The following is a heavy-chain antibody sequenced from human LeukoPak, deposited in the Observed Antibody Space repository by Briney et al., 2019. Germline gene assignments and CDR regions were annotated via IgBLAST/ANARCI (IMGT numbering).Heavy chain of an antibody. V-gene: IGHV1-69*01. Sequence: EASVKVSCKASGGTFSSYAISWERQAPGQGLEWMGGIIPIFGTANYAQKFQGRVTITADESTSTAYMELSSLRSEDTAVYYCAIAYCGGDCYTDYYYGMDVWGQGTTVTVSS. CDR1: GGTFSSYA. D-gene: IGHD2-21*02. CDR3: AIAYCGGDCYTDYYYGMDV. CDR2: IIPIFGTA. J-gene: IGHJ6*02.